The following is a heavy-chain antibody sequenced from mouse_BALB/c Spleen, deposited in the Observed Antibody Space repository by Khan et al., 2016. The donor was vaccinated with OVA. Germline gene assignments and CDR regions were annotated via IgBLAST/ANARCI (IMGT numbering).Heavy chain of an antibody. Sequence: QIQLVQSGPELKKPGETVRISCKASGYTFTTAGMQWVQKMPGKGLKWIGWINTHSGASKYAEDFKGRFVFSVETSASSEYLQIMNLKNEGTATYFCAGGEAAYYRNGGGDMDYWGQGTTVTVSS. CDR3: AGGEAAYYRNGGGDMDY. D-gene: IGHD2-5*01. V-gene: IGHV9-4*02. J-gene: IGHJ4*01. CDR1: GYTFTTAG. CDR2: INTHSGAS.